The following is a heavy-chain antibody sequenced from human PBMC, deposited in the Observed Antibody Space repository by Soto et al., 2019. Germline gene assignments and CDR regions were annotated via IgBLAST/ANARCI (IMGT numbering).Heavy chain of an antibody. D-gene: IGHD3-10*01. Sequence: QVRLVQSGAEVKRPGASVKVSCKTYGYSFTVYGISWVRQAPGQGLEWMGRMSTYTGDTNYARNFRGRVTMTTDISASTASMELRSLTSDDTAVYYCARDPGGATGFDPWGQGTPVIVST. CDR2: MSTYTGDT. CDR1: GYSFTVYG. J-gene: IGHJ5*02. CDR3: ARDPGGATGFDP. V-gene: IGHV1-18*01.